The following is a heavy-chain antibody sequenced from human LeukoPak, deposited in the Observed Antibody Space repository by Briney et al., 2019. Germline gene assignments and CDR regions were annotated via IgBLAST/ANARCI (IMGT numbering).Heavy chain of an antibody. CDR1: GFTLSSYG. D-gene: IGHD3-9*01. J-gene: IGHJ4*02. CDR2: ISGSGGST. CDR3: AKERYYDILTGYEDY. Sequence: PGGSLRLSCAASGFTLSSYGMSWVRQAPGKGLEWVSAISGSGGSTYYADSVKGWFTISRDNSKNTLYLQMNSLRAEDTAVYYCAKERYYDILTGYEDYWGQGTLVTVSS. V-gene: IGHV3-23*01.